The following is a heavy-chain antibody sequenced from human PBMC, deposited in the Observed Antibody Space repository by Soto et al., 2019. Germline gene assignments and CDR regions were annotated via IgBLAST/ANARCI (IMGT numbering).Heavy chain of an antibody. Sequence: PSETLSLTCTVSGGSISSGGYYWSWIRQHPGKGLEWIGYIYYSGSTYYNPSLKSRVTISVDTSKNQFSLKLSSVTAADTAVYYCAREVSSSWYPLDYWGQGTLVTVYS. J-gene: IGHJ4*02. V-gene: IGHV4-31*03. CDR2: IYYSGST. D-gene: IGHD6-13*01. CDR3: AREVSSSWYPLDY. CDR1: GGSISSGGYY.